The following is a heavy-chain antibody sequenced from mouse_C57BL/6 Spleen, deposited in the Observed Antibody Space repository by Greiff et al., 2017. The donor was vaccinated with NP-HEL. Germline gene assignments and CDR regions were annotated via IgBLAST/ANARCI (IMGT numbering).Heavy chain of an antibody. CDR2: FHPYNDDT. D-gene: IGHD2-1*01. CDR3: ARGYYGNDYAMDY. J-gene: IGHJ4*01. CDR1: GYTFTTYP. V-gene: IGHV1-47*01. Sequence: VKLMESGAELVKPGASVKMSCKASGYTFTTYPIEWMKQNHGKSLEWIGNFHPYNDDTKYNEKFKGKATLTVEKSSSTVYLELSRLTSDDSAVYYCARGYYGNDYAMDYWGQGTSVTVSS.